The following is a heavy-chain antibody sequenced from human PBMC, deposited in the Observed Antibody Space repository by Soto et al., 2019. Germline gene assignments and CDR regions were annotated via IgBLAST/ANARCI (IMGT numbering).Heavy chain of an antibody. CDR3: ARDGWDIVVVPAAPGRYYYYYYGMDV. D-gene: IGHD2-2*01. CDR1: GYTFTSYA. CDR2: INADSGST. Sequence: GASVKVSCKASGYTFTSYAMQCVRQAPGQRLEWMGWINADSGSTNYAQKFQGRVTITRDTSTSTAYMELSRLRSDDTAVYYCARDGWDIVVVPAAPGRYYYYYYGMDVWGQGTTVTVSS. V-gene: IGHV1-2*02. J-gene: IGHJ6*02.